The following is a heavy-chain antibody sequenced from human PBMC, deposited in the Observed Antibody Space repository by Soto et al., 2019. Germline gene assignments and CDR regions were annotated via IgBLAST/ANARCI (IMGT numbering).Heavy chain of an antibody. CDR1: GGSISSSNW. CDR3: ARERVGATLRPSYFDY. CDR2: IYHSGST. Sequence: QVQLQESGPGLVKPSGTLSLTCAVSGGSISSSNWWSWVRQPPGKGLEWIGEIYHSGSTNYNPSLKSPVTISVDKSKNQFSLKLSSVTAADTAVYYCARERVGATLRPSYFDYWGQGTLVTVSS. D-gene: IGHD1-26*01. J-gene: IGHJ4*02. V-gene: IGHV4-4*02.